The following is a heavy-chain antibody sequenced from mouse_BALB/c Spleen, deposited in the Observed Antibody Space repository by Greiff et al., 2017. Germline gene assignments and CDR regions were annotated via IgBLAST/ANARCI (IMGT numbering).Heavy chain of an antibody. V-gene: IGHV1S56*01. D-gene: IGHD1-1*01. CDR2: IYPGDGST. Sequence: QVQLQQSGPELVKPGASVKISCKASGYTFTSYYINWVKQRPGQGLEWIGWIYPGDGSTKYNEKFKGKATLTADKSSSTAYMRLSSLTSEDSAVYFCARGSGYDAMDYWGQGTSVTVSS. J-gene: IGHJ4*01. CDR3: ARGSGYDAMDY. CDR1: GYTFTSYY.